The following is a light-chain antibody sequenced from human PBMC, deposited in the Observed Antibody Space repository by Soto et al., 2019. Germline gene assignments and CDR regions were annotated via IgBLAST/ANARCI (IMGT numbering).Light chain of an antibody. Sequence: QSVLTQPASVSGSPGQSITISCTGTSSDVGGYNYVSWYQQHPGKAPKFMIYDVSNRPSGVSNRFSGSKSGNTASLTISGLQAEDVADYYCCSYTIYNPSQLVFGTGTKV. CDR2: DVS. CDR1: SSDVGGYNY. V-gene: IGLV2-14*01. J-gene: IGLJ1*01. CDR3: CSYTIYNPSQLV.